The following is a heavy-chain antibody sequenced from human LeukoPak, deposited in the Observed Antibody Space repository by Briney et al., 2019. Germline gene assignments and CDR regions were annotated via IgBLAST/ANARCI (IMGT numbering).Heavy chain of an antibody. V-gene: IGHV3-23*01. CDR3: AKDGGVATSRLLGPFYYYYMDV. CDR1: GFTFSSYA. Sequence: GGSLRLSCAASGFTFSSYAMSWVRQAPGKGPEWVSAISGSGVRTYYADSVKGRFTISRDNSKNTLYLQMNSLRAEDTAVYYCAKDGGVATSRLLGPFYYYYMDVWGKGTTVTISS. CDR2: ISGSGVRT. D-gene: IGHD5-12*01. J-gene: IGHJ6*03.